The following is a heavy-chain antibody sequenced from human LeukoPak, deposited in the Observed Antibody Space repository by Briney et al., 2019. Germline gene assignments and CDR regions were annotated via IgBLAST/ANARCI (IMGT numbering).Heavy chain of an antibody. CDR3: ARDRFYYHLHYNWFDP. Sequence: GGALRLSCAASGFTFSQYGMHGVRQAPGRGGAGVAVIWYDGSNKYYADSVKGRFTISRDNSKNTLYLQMNSLRAEDTAVYYCARDRFYYHLHYNWFDPWGQGALVTVSS. D-gene: IGHD2-2*01. CDR1: GFTFSQYG. CDR2: IWYDGSNK. V-gene: IGHV3-33*01. J-gene: IGHJ5*02.